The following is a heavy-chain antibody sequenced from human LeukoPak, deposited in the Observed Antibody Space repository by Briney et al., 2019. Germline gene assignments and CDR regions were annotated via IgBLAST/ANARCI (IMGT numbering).Heavy chain of an antibody. D-gene: IGHD4-23*01. J-gene: IGHJ4*02. CDR1: GGSFSGYY. CDR2: INHSGST. CDR3: ARAVQPSRTPASIFDY. V-gene: IGHV4-34*01. Sequence: SETLSLTCAVYGGSFSGYYWSWIRQPPGKGLEWIGEINHSGSTNYNPSLKSRVTISVDTSKNQFSLKLSPVTAADTAVYYCARAVQPSRTPASIFDYWGQGTLVTVSS.